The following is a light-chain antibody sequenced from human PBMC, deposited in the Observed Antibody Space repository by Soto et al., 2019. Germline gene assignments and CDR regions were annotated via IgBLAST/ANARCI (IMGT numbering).Light chain of an antibody. CDR3: QQFNSYPIT. CDR1: QGISSA. J-gene: IGKJ5*01. CDR2: DAS. V-gene: IGKV1-13*02. Sequence: AIQLTQSPSSLSASVGDRVTITCRASQGISSALAWYQQKPGKAPKLLIYDASSLESGVPSRFSGSGSGTDFSLTISSLQPEDFATYYCQQFNSYPITFGQGTRLESK.